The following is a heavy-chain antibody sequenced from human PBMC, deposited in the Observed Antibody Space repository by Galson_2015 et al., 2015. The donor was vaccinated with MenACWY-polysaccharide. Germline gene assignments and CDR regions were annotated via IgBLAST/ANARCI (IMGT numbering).Heavy chain of an antibody. D-gene: IGHD4-11*01. Sequence: SLRLSCAASGFTFSSYGMHWVRQAPGKGLEWVTYMIYDGSDQNYAGSVKGRFTISRDNSKSMLYLQMDSLRPEDTAVYYCAKREARNRSPSDLWGQGTLVTVSS. CDR3: AKREARNRSPSDL. CDR1: GFTFSSYG. J-gene: IGHJ5*02. CDR2: MIYDGSDQ. V-gene: IGHV3-30*18.